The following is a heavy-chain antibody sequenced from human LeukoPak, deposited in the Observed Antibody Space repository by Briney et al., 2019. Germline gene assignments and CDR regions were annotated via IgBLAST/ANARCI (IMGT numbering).Heavy chain of an antibody. CDR1: GFAFSSYA. Sequence: GGSLRLSCAISGFAFSSYAMNWVRQAPGKGLEWVANIKKDGSEKYYVDSVKGRFTISRDNAKNSLYLQMNSLRAEDTAVYYCARSGSEGGDCYNWGQGTLVTVSS. CDR3: ARSGSEGGDCYN. D-gene: IGHD2-21*02. CDR2: IKKDGSEK. V-gene: IGHV3-7*01. J-gene: IGHJ4*02.